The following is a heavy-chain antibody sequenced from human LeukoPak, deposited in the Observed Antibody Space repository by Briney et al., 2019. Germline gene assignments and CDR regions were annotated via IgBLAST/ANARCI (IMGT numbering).Heavy chain of an antibody. V-gene: IGHV3-9*01. CDR1: GFTFDDYA. CDR2: ISWNSGSI. CDR3: AKALRHTYFDY. J-gene: IGHJ4*02. Sequence: PGGSLRLSCAASGFTFDDYAMHWVRQAPGKGLEWVSGISWNSGSIGYADSVKGRFTISRDNAKNSLHLQMNSLRAEDTALYYCAKALRHTYFDYWGQGTLVTVSS. D-gene: IGHD2-21*01.